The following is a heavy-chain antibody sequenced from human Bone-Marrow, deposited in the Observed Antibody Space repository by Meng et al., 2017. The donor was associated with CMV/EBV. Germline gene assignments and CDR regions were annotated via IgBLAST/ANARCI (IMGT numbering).Heavy chain of an antibody. Sequence: GVSLRLSCAASGFTFDDYAMHWVRQAPGKGLEWVSGISWNSGSIGYADSVKGRFTISRDNAKNSLYLQMNSLRAEDTALYYCAKDMGATEGYGMDVWGQGTTVTVSS. J-gene: IGHJ6*02. CDR3: AKDMGATEGYGMDV. D-gene: IGHD1-26*01. CDR2: ISWNSGSI. CDR1: GFTFDDYA. V-gene: IGHV3-9*01.